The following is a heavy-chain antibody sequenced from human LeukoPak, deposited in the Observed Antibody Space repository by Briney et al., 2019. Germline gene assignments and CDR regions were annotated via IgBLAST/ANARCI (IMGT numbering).Heavy chain of an antibody. CDR3: ARATYSGSYSPFDY. Sequence: PSETLSLTCTVSGGSISSGSYYWSWIRRPAGKGLEWIGRIYTSGSTNYNPSLKSRVTISVDTSKNQFSLKLSSVTAADTAVYYCARATYSGSYSPFDYWGQGTLVTVSS. CDR1: GGSISSGSYY. D-gene: IGHD1-26*01. CDR2: IYTSGST. V-gene: IGHV4-61*02. J-gene: IGHJ4*02.